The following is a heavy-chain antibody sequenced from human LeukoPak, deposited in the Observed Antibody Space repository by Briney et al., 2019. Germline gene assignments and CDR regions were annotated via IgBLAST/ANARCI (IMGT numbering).Heavy chain of an antibody. V-gene: IGHV1-69*06. J-gene: IGHJ3*02. D-gene: IGHD3-22*01. Sequence: ASVKVSCKASGGTFSSYAISWVRQAPGQGLEWMGGIIPIFGTANYAQKFQGRVTITADKSTSTAYMELSSLRSEDTAVYYCARDLSHDSSGTHAFDIWGQGTVVTVSS. CDR3: ARDLSHDSSGTHAFDI. CDR1: GGTFSSYA. CDR2: IIPIFGTA.